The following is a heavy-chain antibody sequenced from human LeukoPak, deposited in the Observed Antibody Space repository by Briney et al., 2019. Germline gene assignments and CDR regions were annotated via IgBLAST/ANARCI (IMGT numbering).Heavy chain of an antibody. D-gene: IGHD3-9*01. CDR2: IYSGGST. CDR3: AGGPYSGAQHVLRYFGWLFGHFDL. J-gene: IGHJ2*01. V-gene: IGHV3-53*01. Sequence: GGSLRLSCAASGFTVSSNYMSWVRQAPGKGLEWVSVIYSGGSTYYADSVKGRFTISRDNSKNTLYLQMNSLRAEDTAVYYCAGGPYSGAQHVLRYFGWLFGHFDLWGRGTLVTVSS. CDR1: GFTVSSNY.